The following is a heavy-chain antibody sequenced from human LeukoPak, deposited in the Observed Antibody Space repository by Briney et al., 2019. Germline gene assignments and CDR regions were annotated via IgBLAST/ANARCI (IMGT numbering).Heavy chain of an antibody. D-gene: IGHD6-19*01. J-gene: IGHJ4*02. Sequence: RTGGSLRLSCAASEFTFSSYSMNWVRQAPGKGLEWVSYITNSGNSKSYADSVKGRFTISRDNTKNSLYLQMNGLRAEDTAVYYCVKGLEIAVAGGYYWGQGTLVTVSS. CDR1: EFTFSSYS. V-gene: IGHV3-48*01. CDR2: ITNSGNSK. CDR3: VKGLEIAVAGGYY.